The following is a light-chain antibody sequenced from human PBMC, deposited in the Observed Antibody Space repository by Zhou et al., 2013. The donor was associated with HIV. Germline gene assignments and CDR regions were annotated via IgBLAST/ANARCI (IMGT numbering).Light chain of an antibody. CDR3: QHSTNWPPVG. V-gene: IGKV3-11*01. Sequence: EIVLTQSPGTLSLSPGERATLSCRASQSVSTSSLAWYQQKPGQAPRLLIYEASNRATGISARFSGSGSGTDFTLTISDLQPEDFAVYYCQHSTNWPPVGFGQGTKLDIK. J-gene: IGKJ2*03. CDR2: EAS. CDR1: QSVSTSS.